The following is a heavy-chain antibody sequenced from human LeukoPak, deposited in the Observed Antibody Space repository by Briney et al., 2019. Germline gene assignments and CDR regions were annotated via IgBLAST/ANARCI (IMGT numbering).Heavy chain of an antibody. CDR1: GGSISSSSYY. CDR2: VYYSGST. Sequence: PSETLSLTYSVSGGSISSSSYYWGWIRQPPGKGLEWIGSVYYSGSTNYNPSLKSRVTISVDTSKNQFSLKLSSMTAADTAVYYCARARDIVVVPAAIEYYFDYWGQGTLVTVSS. V-gene: IGHV4-39*07. D-gene: IGHD2-2*02. CDR3: ARARDIVVVPAAIEYYFDY. J-gene: IGHJ4*02.